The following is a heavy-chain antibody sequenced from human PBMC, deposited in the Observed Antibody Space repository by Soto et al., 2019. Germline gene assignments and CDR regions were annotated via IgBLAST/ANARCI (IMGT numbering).Heavy chain of an antibody. CDR2: IIPILGIA. Sequence: QVQLVQSGAEVKKPGSSVKVSCKASGGTFSSYTISWVRQAPGQGLEWMGRIIPILGIANYAQKFQGRVTITADKSTSTAYMELSSLRSEDTAVYYCARRDYYGSGSHYWFDPWCQGTLVTVSS. V-gene: IGHV1-69*02. CDR3: ARRDYYGSGSHYWFDP. D-gene: IGHD3-10*01. J-gene: IGHJ5*02. CDR1: GGTFSSYT.